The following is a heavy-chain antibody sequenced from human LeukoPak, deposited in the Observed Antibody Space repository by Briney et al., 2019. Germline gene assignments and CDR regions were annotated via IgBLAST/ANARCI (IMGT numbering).Heavy chain of an antibody. CDR2: IYYSGST. CDR3: ARQLDYDTSPADGFDI. CDR1: GGSISSGGYY. J-gene: IGHJ3*02. D-gene: IGHD3-22*01. Sequence: PSESLSLTCTVSGGSISSGGYYWSWIRQPPGKGLEWIGYIYYSGSTYYNPSLKSRVTISVDTSKNQFSLKLNTVTAADTAVYYCARQLDYDTSPADGFDIWGQGTMVTVSS. V-gene: IGHV4-61*08.